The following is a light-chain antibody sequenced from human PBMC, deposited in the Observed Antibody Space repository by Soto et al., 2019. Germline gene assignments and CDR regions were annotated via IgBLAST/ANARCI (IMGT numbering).Light chain of an antibody. V-gene: IGLV7-46*01. CDR1: DGPVTSNHY. CDR2: DTT. J-gene: IGLJ2*01. Sequence: QAVVAQEPSLTVSPGGTVTLTCGSSDGPVTSNHYPYWYQQRPGQVPRTLIYDTTNRQSWAPARFSGSLVGVKAALTLSGAQPEDEADYYCLLAYSGGRVFGGGTKLTVL. CDR3: LLAYSGGRV.